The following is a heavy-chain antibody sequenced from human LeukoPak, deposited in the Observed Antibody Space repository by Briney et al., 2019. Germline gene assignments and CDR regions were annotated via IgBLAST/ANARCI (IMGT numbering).Heavy chain of an antibody. Sequence: SETLSLTCTVSGGSISSTSYYWGWIRQPPGKGLEWIGSIYYSGGTYYNPSLKSRVTISVDTSKNQFSLNLSSVTAADTAVYYCARSRAFNSGAFDPWGQGSLVTVSS. CDR1: GGSISSTSYY. D-gene: IGHD1-26*01. CDR2: IYYSGGT. J-gene: IGHJ5*02. V-gene: IGHV4-39*01. CDR3: ARSRAFNSGAFDP.